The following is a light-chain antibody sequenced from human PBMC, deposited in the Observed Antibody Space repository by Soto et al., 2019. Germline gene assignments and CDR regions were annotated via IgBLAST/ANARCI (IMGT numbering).Light chain of an antibody. Sequence: QSALTQPASVSGSPGQSITISCTGTSSDVGGYNYVSWYQHHPGKAPKVMIYDVSNRPSGVSNRFSGSKSGNTASLTISGLQAEDEADYYCSSYTSSSTPLVFGGGTKSPS. CDR2: DVS. J-gene: IGLJ3*02. CDR1: SSDVGGYNY. CDR3: SSYTSSSTPLV. V-gene: IGLV2-14*03.